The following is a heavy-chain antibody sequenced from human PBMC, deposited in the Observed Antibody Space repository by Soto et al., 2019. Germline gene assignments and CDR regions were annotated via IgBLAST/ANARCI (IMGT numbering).Heavy chain of an antibody. CDR1: GFTFSSYG. D-gene: IGHD6-19*01. CDR2: IWYDGSNK. J-gene: IGHJ4*02. V-gene: IGHV3-33*01. CDR3: ARDRPPIAVAGGFDY. Sequence: GGSLRLSCAASGFTFSSYGMHWVRQAPGKGLEWVAVIWYDGSNKYYADSVKGRFTISRDNSKNTLYLQMNSLRAEDTAVYYCARDRPPIAVAGGFDYWGQGTLVTVSS.